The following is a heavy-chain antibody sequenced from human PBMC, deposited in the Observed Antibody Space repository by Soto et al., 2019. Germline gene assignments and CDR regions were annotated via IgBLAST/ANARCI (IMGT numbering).Heavy chain of an antibody. CDR2: SIPIFGTA. J-gene: IGHJ4*02. V-gene: IGHV1-69*01. CDR1: GGTFSSYS. D-gene: IGHD1-26*01. Sequence: QVQLVQSGAEVKKPGSSVKVSCKASGGTFSSYSINWVRQAPGQGLEWMGESIPIFGTANYAQKFQGRVTITADESTSTAYMELSSLRSEETAVYYCARDGGRHSRGIDYWGQGTLVTVSS. CDR3: ARDGGRHSRGIDY.